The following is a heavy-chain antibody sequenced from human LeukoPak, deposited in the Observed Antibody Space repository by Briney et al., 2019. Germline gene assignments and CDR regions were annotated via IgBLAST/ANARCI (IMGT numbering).Heavy chain of an antibody. V-gene: IGHV1-3*01. CDR1: GYTFTSYA. CDR3: AMSTSSSSSFDY. D-gene: IGHD5/OR15-5a*01. J-gene: IGHJ4*02. Sequence: ASVKVSCKASGYTFTSYAMHWVRQAPGQRLEWMGWINAGNGNTKYSQKFQGRVTITRDTSASTAYMELSSLRSDDTAVYYCAMSTSSSSSFDYWGQGTLVTVSS. CDR2: INAGNGNT.